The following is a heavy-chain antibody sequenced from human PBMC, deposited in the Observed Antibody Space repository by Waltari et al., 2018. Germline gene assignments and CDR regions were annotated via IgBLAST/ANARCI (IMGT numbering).Heavy chain of an antibody. V-gene: IGHV4-4*02. J-gene: IGHJ4*02. D-gene: IGHD2-15*01. Sequence: QLQLQESGPGLVKPSGTLSLTCAVSGDSVSNSYLWNWVHQAPGKGLEWIGKVHGSGRTNYNPSFASRVTVARDTYNNQFSLRLTSATAADTAVYYCARDRGRGLYLDSWGPGTLVTVSP. CDR3: ARDRGRGLYLDS. CDR1: GDSVSNSYL. CDR2: VHGSGRT.